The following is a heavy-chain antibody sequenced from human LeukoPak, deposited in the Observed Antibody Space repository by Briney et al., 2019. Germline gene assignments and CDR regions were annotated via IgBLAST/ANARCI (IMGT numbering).Heavy chain of an antibody. CDR2: INPSGGST. CDR3: ARGLFPYRQWLVPRFSWFDP. D-gene: IGHD6-19*01. V-gene: IGHV1-46*01. Sequence: GASVKVSCKASGYTFTSYYMHWVRQAPGQGLEWMGIINPSGGSTSYAQKFQGRVTMTRNTSISTAYMELSSLRSEDAAVYYCARGLFPYRQWLVPRFSWFDPWGQGTLVTVSS. CDR1: GYTFTSYY. J-gene: IGHJ5*02.